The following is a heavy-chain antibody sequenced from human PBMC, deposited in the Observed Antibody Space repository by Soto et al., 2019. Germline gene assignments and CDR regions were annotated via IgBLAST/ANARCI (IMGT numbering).Heavy chain of an antibody. D-gene: IGHD4-17*01. CDR2: ISGSGGST. J-gene: IGHJ4*02. CDR1: GFTFSSYA. CDR3: AKDRLRWYY. V-gene: IGHV3-23*01. Sequence: PGGSLRLSCAASGFTFSSYAMTWGRQSPGKGLEWVSAISGSGGSTYYADSVKGRFTITRDNSKNTLYLQMNSLRAEDTAVYHCAKDRLRWYYWGQGTLVTVSS.